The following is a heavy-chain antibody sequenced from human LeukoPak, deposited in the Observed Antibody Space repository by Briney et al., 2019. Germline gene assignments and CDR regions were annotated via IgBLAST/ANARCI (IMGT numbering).Heavy chain of an antibody. CDR2: ISGSGGST. Sequence: GGSLRLSCAASGFTFSSYAMSWVRQAPGKGLGWVSAISGSGGSTYYADSVKGRFTISRDNSKNTLYLQMNSLRAEDTAVYYCAKYPPYSGGYYYFDYWGQGTLVTVSS. CDR3: AKYPPYSGGYYYFDY. V-gene: IGHV3-23*01. CDR1: GFTFSSYA. J-gene: IGHJ4*02. D-gene: IGHD1-26*01.